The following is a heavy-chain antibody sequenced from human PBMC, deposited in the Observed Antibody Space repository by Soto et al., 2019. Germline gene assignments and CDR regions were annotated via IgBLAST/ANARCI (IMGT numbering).Heavy chain of an antibody. CDR1: GFSFGSYA. D-gene: IGHD2-15*01. CDR2: ISGSDGKT. V-gene: IGHV3-23*01. CDR3: ARWRYLDY. J-gene: IGHJ4*02. Sequence: LRLSCTASGFSFGSYALSWVRQAPGKGLEWVSTISGSDGKTFYADSVKGRFSISRDTSQSTLYLQMNSLRADDTAIYYCARWRYLDYWGQGXRVTVCS.